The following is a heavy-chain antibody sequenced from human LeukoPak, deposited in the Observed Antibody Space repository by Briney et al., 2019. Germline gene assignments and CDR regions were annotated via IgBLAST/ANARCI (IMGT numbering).Heavy chain of an antibody. D-gene: IGHD3-9*01. Sequence: GGSLRLSCVASGFTFSSYWMHWVRHDPRKGLVWVSRISGDGRNINYADSVRGRFTISRDNAKNTLYLQMNTLRVEDTAVYYCTRDLMDYDVSTGLHHYYMDVWGQGPTVTVSS. CDR1: GFTFSSYW. V-gene: IGHV3-74*01. CDR2: ISGDGRNI. CDR3: TRDLMDYDVSTGLHHYYMDV. J-gene: IGHJ6*02.